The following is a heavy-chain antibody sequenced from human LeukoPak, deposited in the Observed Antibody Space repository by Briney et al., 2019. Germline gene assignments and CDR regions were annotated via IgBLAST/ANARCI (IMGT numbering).Heavy chain of an antibody. CDR2: ITTSDGNT. V-gene: IGHV3-23*01. CDR1: GFTFSSYT. CDR3: AKSGGSSWAGLDC. D-gene: IGHD6-13*01. J-gene: IGHJ4*02. Sequence: GGSLRLSCAASGFTFSSYTMSWVRQAPGKGLEWVSTITTSDGNTYYADSVKGRFTISRDNSKNTLYLQMSSLRAEDTALYYCAKSGGSSWAGLDCWGQGTLVTVSS.